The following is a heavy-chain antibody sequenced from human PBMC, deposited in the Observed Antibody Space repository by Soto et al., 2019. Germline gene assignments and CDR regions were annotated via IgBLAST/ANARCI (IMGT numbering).Heavy chain of an antibody. CDR3: AKDMRGGSSSSRYYYGLDV. D-gene: IGHD6-13*01. CDR1: GFTFDDYA. J-gene: IGHJ6*02. CDR2: ISWNSGTI. V-gene: IGHV3-9*01. Sequence: PGGSLRLSCAASGFTFDDYAMHWVRQAPGKGLEWASGISWNSGTIVYADSVKGRFTISRDNAKNSLYLQMNSLRGEDTAFYYCAKDMRGGSSSSRYYYGLDVWGQGTTVTVSS.